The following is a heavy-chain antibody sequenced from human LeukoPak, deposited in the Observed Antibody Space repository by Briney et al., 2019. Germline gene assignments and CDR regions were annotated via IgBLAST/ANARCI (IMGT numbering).Heavy chain of an antibody. J-gene: IGHJ3*01. Sequence: GGSLRLSCAASGFTFSSYAMSWVRQAPGKGLEWVSVIYSGGRTYYADSVKGRFTISRDNSKNTVYLQMNSLRAEDTAVYYCASAGEINWGQGTMVTVSS. CDR3: ASAGEIN. V-gene: IGHV3-66*01. CDR2: IYSGGRT. CDR1: GFTFSSYA. D-gene: IGHD5-24*01.